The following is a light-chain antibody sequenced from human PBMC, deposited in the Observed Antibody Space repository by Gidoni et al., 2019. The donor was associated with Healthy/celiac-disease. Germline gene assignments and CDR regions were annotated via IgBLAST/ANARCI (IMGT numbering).Light chain of an antibody. J-gene: IGKJ2*01. CDR1: QSISSW. CDR2: KAS. CDR3: QQYNSYPYT. Sequence: DIQMTQSPSTLSASVGERVTITCRASQSISSWLAWYQQKPGKAPKLLIYKASSLESGVPSRFSGSGSGKEFPLTISSLQPDDFATYYCQQYNSYPYTFGQGTKLEIK. V-gene: IGKV1-5*03.